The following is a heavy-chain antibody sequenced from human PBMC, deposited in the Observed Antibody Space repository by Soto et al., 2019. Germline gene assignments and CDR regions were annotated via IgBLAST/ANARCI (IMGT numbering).Heavy chain of an antibody. CDR3: AREEGYCSGGSCYPDAFDL. CDR1: GFTFSSYA. V-gene: IGHV3-30-3*01. CDR2: ISYDGGNK. Sequence: QVQLVESGGGVVQPGRSLRLSCAASGFTFSSYAMHWVRQAPGKGLEWVAVISYDGGNKYYADSVKGRFTISRDNSKNXVXQLMNSLRAEDTAVYYCAREEGYCSGGSCYPDAFDLWGQETMVTVS. J-gene: IGHJ3*01. D-gene: IGHD2-15*01.